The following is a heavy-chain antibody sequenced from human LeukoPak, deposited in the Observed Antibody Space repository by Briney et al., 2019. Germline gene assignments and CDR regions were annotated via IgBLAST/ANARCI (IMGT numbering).Heavy chain of an antibody. J-gene: IGHJ6*03. CDR3: ARVPVSGYSYGLYYYYYMDV. Sequence: GGSLRLSCAASGFTFSSYAMHWVRQAPGKGLEWVAVISYDGSNKYYADSVKGRFTISRDNSKNTLYLQMNSLRAEDTAVYYCARVPVSGYSYGLYYYYYMDVWGKGTTVTVSS. CDR2: ISYDGSNK. CDR1: GFTFSSYA. V-gene: IGHV3-30-3*01. D-gene: IGHD5-18*01.